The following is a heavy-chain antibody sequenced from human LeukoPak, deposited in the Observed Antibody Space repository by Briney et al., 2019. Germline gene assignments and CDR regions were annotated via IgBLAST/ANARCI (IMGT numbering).Heavy chain of an antibody. J-gene: IGHJ4*02. CDR2: IRSKANSYAT. Sequence: PGGSLRLSCAASGFTFSGSAMHWVRQASGKGLEWVGRIRSKANSYATAYAASVKGRFTISRDDSKNTAYLQMNSLKTEDTAVYYCTRPPVWQQGGVWGQGTLVTVSS. CDR1: GFTFSGSA. D-gene: IGHD6-13*01. V-gene: IGHV3-73*01. CDR3: TRPPVWQQGGV.